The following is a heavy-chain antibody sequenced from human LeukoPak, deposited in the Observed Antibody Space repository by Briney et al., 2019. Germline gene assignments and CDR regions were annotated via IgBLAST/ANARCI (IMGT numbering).Heavy chain of an antibody. CDR3: AKAYGDYVGYYYGMDV. D-gene: IGHD4-17*01. Sequence: GGSLRLSCAASGFTFSSYAMSWVRQTPGKGLEWVSAISGSGGSTYYADSVKGRFTISRDNSKNTLYLQMNSLRAEDTAVYYCAKAYGDYVGYYYGMDVWGQGTTVTVSS. J-gene: IGHJ6*02. CDR1: GFTFSSYA. V-gene: IGHV3-23*01. CDR2: ISGSGGST.